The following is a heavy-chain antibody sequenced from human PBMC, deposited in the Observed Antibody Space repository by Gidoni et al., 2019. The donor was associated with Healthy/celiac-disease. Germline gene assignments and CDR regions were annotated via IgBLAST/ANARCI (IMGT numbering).Heavy chain of an antibody. CDR3: ASKIFCSGASCYQDWYFDL. D-gene: IGHD2-15*01. CDR1: GFTFSDYY. V-gene: IGHV3-11*01. CDR2: ITTSGSTI. J-gene: IGHJ2*01. Sequence: QVQLVESGGGLVKPGGSLRLSCAAPGFTFSDYYMSWVRQAPGKGLECISSITTSGSTIYYADSVKGRFTISRDNAKNSLYLQMNSLRAEDTAVYYCASKIFCSGASCYQDWYFDLWGRGTLVTVSS.